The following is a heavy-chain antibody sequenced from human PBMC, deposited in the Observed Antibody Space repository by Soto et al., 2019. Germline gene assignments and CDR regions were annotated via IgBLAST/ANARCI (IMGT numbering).Heavy chain of an antibody. J-gene: IGHJ3*02. Sequence: QVQLQESGPGLVKPSQTLSLTCTVSGGSISSGGYYWSWIRQHPGKGLEWIGYIYYSGSTYYNPSLKSRVTISVDTSKNHFSLKLSSVTAADTAMYYCARAPLPRGDAFDIWGQGTMVTVSS. CDR3: ARAPLPRGDAFDI. CDR1: GGSISSGGYY. CDR2: IYYSGST. V-gene: IGHV4-31*03. D-gene: IGHD2-2*01.